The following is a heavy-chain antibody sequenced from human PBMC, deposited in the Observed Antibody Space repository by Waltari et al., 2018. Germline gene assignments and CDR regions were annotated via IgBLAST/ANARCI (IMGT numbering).Heavy chain of an antibody. V-gene: IGHV3-7*01. D-gene: IGHD2-15*01. J-gene: IGHJ4*02. CDR3: VRGAVDN. CDR1: GFTVSTHW. Sequence: EVQLVESGGGLVQPGGSLRLSCAASGFTVSTHWMSWARQAPGKGLEWVANIKQDGSEKYYVDSVKGRFTISRDNAKNSLYLQMNSLRAEDSAVYHCVRGAVDNWGQGTLVTVSS. CDR2: IKQDGSEK.